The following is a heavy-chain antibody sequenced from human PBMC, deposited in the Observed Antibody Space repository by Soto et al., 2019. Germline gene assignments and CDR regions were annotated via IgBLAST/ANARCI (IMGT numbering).Heavy chain of an antibody. CDR2: IIPILGIA. J-gene: IGHJ4*02. V-gene: IGHV1-69*04. D-gene: IGHD6-19*01. Sequence: ASVKVSCKASGGTFSSYTISWVRQAPGQGLEWMGRIIPILGIANYAQKFQGRVTITADKSTSTAYMELSSLRSEDTAVYYCARDPYSSGWVPDYWGQGTLVTVSS. CDR1: GGTFSSYT. CDR3: ARDPYSSGWVPDY.